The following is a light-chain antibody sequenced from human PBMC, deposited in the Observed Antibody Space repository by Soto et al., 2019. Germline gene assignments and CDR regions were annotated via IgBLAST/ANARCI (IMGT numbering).Light chain of an antibody. J-gene: IGKJ5*01. CDR1: HTVTTY. Sequence: EIVFTQSPATLSLSPWERATLSCRASHTVTTYLAWYQQKPGQPPRLRIYVASNRATGIPARFSGSGSGTDFTLTISNLEPEDFAVYYCQQRSNWPANFGQGTRLEIK. V-gene: IGKV3-11*01. CDR2: VAS. CDR3: QQRSNWPAN.